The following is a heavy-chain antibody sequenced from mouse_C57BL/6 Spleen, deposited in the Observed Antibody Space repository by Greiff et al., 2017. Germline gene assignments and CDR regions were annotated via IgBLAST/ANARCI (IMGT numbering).Heavy chain of an antibody. CDR1: GYSFTGYY. Sequence: EVQRVESGPELVKPGASVKISCKASGYSFTGYYMNWVKQSPEKSLEWIGEINPSTGGTTYNQKFKAKATLTVDKSSSTAYMQLKSLTSEDSAVYYCARSTDYAMDYWGQGTSVTVSS. CDR3: ARSTDYAMDY. J-gene: IGHJ4*01. V-gene: IGHV1-42*01. CDR2: INPSTGGT.